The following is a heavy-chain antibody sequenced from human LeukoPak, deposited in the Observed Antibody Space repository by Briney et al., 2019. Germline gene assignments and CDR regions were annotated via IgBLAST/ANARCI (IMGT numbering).Heavy chain of an antibody. J-gene: IGHJ4*02. CDR1: GFTFSSYA. CDR2: ISYDGSNK. D-gene: IGHD1-7*01. Sequence: GGSLRLSCAASGFTFSSYAMHLVRQAPGKGLEWVAVISYDGSNKYYADSVKGRFTISRDNSKNTLYLQMNSLRAEDTAVYYCASSNRVYNWNFPYDYWGQGTLVTVSS. V-gene: IGHV3-30-3*01. CDR3: ASSNRVYNWNFPYDY.